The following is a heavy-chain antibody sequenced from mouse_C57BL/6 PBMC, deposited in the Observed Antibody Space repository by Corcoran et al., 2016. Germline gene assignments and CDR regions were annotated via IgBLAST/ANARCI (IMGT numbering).Heavy chain of an antibody. J-gene: IGHJ3*01. CDR1: GYTFTSYG. Sequence: QVQLQQSGAELARPGASVKLSCKASGYTFTSYGISWVKQRTGQGLEWIGEIYPRSGNTYYNEKFKGKATLTADKSSSTAYMELRSLTSEDSAGYFCARTNYYGSSLAYWGQGTLVTVSA. CDR2: IYPRSGNT. V-gene: IGHV1-81*01. D-gene: IGHD1-1*01. CDR3: ARTNYYGSSLAY.